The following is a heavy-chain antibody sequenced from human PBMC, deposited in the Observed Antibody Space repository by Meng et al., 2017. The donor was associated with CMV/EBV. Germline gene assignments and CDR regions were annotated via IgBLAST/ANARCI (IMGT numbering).Heavy chain of an antibody. CDR1: GFTFSNYE. CDR2: ISGRSSTI. CDR3: ARAVRVRGLAFDV. Sequence: GGSLRLSCAASGFTFSNYEMNWVRQAPGKGLEWVSYISGRSSTIYYADSVKSRFTISRDNAKNSLYLQMNSLRVEDTAVYYCARAVRVRGLAFDVWGQGTMVTVSS. V-gene: IGHV3-48*03. D-gene: IGHD6-19*01. J-gene: IGHJ3*01.